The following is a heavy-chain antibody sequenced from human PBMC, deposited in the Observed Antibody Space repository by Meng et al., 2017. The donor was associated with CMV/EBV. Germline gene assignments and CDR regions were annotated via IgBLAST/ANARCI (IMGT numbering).Heavy chain of an antibody. CDR3: ARVVVRSSSGVDY. D-gene: IGHD2-21*01. CDR1: RFVFSNHE. V-gene: IGHV3-48*03. J-gene: IGHJ4*02. CDR2: ISSSGSTI. Sequence: GESLKISCVVSRFVFSNHEMNWVRQAPGKGLEWLSSISSSGSTIHYADSVKGRFTISRDNAKNSLYLQMNSLRAEDSGIYYCARVVVRSSSGVDYWGQGTLVTVSS.